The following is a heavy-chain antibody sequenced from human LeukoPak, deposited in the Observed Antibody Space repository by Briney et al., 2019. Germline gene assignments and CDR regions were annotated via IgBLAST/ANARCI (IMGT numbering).Heavy chain of an antibody. Sequence: PSETLSLTCTVSGGSISSSSYYWSWIRQHPGKGLEWIGYIYYSGSTYYNPSLKSRVTISVDTSKNQFSLKLSSVTAADTAVYYCARDRLHCSGGSCYSGDYYFDYWGQGTLVTVSS. CDR1: GGSISSSSYY. V-gene: IGHV4-31*03. CDR3: ARDRLHCSGGSCYSGDYYFDY. D-gene: IGHD2-15*01. J-gene: IGHJ4*02. CDR2: IYYSGST.